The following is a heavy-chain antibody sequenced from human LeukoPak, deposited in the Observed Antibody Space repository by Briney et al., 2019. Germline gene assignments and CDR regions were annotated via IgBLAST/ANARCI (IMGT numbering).Heavy chain of an antibody. J-gene: IGHJ5*02. CDR3: ARGYCSGGSCDWFDP. D-gene: IGHD2-15*01. Sequence: ASVKVSCKASGYTFTGYYVHWVRQAPGQGLEWMGWISAYNGNTNYAQKLQGRVTMTTDTSTSTAYMELRSLRSDDTAVYYCARGYCSGGSCDWFDPWGQGTLVTVSS. V-gene: IGHV1-18*04. CDR1: GYTFTGYY. CDR2: ISAYNGNT.